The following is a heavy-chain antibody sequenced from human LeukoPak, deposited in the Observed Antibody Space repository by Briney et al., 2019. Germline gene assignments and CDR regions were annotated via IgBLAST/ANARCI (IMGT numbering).Heavy chain of an antibody. D-gene: IGHD1-26*01. CDR3: AKDVVGALDY. Sequence: PGGSLRLSCAASGFTFSSYGMHWVRQAPGKGLEWVAFIRYDGGNKYYADSAKGRFTISRDNSKNTLYLQMNSLRAEDTAVYHCAKDVVGALDYWGQGTLVTVSS. CDR1: GFTFSSYG. J-gene: IGHJ4*02. CDR2: IRYDGGNK. V-gene: IGHV3-30*02.